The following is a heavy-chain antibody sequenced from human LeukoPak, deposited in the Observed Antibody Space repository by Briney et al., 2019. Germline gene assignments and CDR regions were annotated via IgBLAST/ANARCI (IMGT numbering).Heavy chain of an antibody. CDR2: ISGSGGST. CDR3: AKDFPHGPSDWGDYYGMDV. J-gene: IGHJ6*04. V-gene: IGHV3-23*01. Sequence: PGGSLRLSCAASGFTFSSYAMSWVRQAPGKGLEWVSAISGSGGSTYYADSVKGRFTISRDNSKNTLYLQMNSLRAEDTAVYYCAKDFPHGPSDWGDYYGMDVWGKGTTVTVSS. CDR1: GFTFSSYA. D-gene: IGHD3-16*01.